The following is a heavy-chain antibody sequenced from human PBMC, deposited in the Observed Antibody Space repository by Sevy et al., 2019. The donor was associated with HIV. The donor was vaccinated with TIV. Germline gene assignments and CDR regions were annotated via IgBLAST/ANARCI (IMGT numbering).Heavy chain of an antibody. V-gene: IGHV3-7*01. J-gene: IGHJ4*02. CDR3: ARDSKADYNYGLEEMMAY. Sequence: GGSLRLSCAASGFTFSSYWMSWVRQAPGKGLEWVANINKDGSEKHYGDSVKGRVTTSRESSKNSLFLQVHSLRVEDTAVYYCARDSKADYNYGLEEMMAYWGQGTLVTVSS. D-gene: IGHD3-16*01. CDR2: INKDGSEK. CDR1: GFTFSSYW.